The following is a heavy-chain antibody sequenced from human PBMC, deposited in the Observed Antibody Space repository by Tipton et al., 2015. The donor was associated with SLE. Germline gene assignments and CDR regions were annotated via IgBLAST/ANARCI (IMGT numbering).Heavy chain of an antibody. J-gene: IGHJ3*02. CDR3: ARSLATDAFDI. Sequence: LRLSCTVSGGSFSSYYWSWIRQPPGKGLEWIGYIYYSGSTNYNPSLKSRAAISLNTSKNQFSLKLSSVTAADTAVYYCARSLATDAFDIWGQGTMVTVSS. CDR2: IYYSGST. V-gene: IGHV4-59*08. CDR1: GGSFSSYY.